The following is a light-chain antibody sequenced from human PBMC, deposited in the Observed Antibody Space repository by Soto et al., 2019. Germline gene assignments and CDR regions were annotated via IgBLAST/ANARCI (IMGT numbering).Light chain of an antibody. Sequence: DIVMTQFPDSLTVPLGERATINCKSSQSVLYSSNNKSYLAWYQHKPGQPPKVLIYRASTRESGVPDRFSGSGSGTDFTLTISSLQADDVAVYYCQQYYTTPYTFGQGTKLEI. CDR1: QSVLYSSNNKSY. CDR2: RAS. J-gene: IGKJ2*01. V-gene: IGKV4-1*01. CDR3: QQYYTTPYT.